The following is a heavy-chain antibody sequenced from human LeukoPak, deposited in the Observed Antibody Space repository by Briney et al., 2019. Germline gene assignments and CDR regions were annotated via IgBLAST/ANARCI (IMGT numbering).Heavy chain of an antibody. CDR3: VRGPYGSGISNWFDP. J-gene: IGHJ5*02. CDR1: DGAIAGYS. D-gene: IGHD3-10*01. V-gene: IGHV4-59*01. Sequence: SETLSPTCTVSDGAIAGYSWSWIRQPPGKGLEWTGYIYYSGDTNYNPSLQSRVTVSVDTSKNQFSLKLTSVTAADTAVYYCVRGPYGSGISNWFDPWGQGTLVIVSS. CDR2: IYYSGDT.